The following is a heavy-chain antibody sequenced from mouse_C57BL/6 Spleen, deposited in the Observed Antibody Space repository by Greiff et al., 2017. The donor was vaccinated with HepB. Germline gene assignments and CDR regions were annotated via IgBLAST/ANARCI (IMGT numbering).Heavy chain of an antibody. CDR3: TETAQASWFAY. V-gene: IGHV14-4*01. D-gene: IGHD3-2*02. J-gene: IGHJ3*01. CDR2: IDPENGDT. Sequence: VQLQQSGAELVRPGASVKLSCTASGFNIKDDYMHWVKQRPEQGLEWIGWIDPENGDTEYASKFQGKATITADTSSNTAYLQLSSLPSEDTAVYYSTETAQASWFAYWGQGTLVTVSA. CDR1: GFNIKDDY.